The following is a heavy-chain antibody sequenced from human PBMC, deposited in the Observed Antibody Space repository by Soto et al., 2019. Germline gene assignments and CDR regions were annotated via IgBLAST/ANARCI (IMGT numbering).Heavy chain of an antibody. V-gene: IGHV3-23*01. J-gene: IGHJ6*03. CDR2: ISGSGDNT. CDR1: GFTFSSYA. CDR3: AKDLGTDDFWSASYTYYYMAV. Sequence: EVQLLESGGGLVQPGGSLRLSCAASGFTFSSYALNWVRQAPGKGLEWVSVISGSGDNTYYADSVKGRFTISRDNSKNTLYLQMNSLRAEDTAVYYCAKDLGTDDFWSASYTYYYMAVWGKGTTVTVSS. D-gene: IGHD3-3*01.